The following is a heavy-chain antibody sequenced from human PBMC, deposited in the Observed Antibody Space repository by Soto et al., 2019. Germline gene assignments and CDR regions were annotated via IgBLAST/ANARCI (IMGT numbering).Heavy chain of an antibody. Sequence: GGSLRLSCAASGFTFSSYAMSWVRQAPGKGLEWVSAISGNGGSTYYADSVKGRFTISRDNSKNTLYLQMNSLRAEDTAVYYCAKDLTAYCGGDCYSDYWGQGTLVTVSS. D-gene: IGHD2-21*02. CDR2: ISGNGGST. CDR1: GFTFSSYA. J-gene: IGHJ4*02. V-gene: IGHV3-23*01. CDR3: AKDLTAYCGGDCYSDY.